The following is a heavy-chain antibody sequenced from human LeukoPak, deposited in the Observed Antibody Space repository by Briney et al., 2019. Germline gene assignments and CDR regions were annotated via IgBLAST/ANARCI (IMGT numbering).Heavy chain of an antibody. CDR1: GFTFSTYW. D-gene: IGHD3-10*01. CDR2: INPDGSRR. J-gene: IGHJ4*02. V-gene: IGHV3-74*01. Sequence: GGSLRLSCAASGFTFSTYWVHWVRQAPGKGPVWVSLINPDGSRRTYADSVKGRFTISRDNAKNTLYLQMNSLRAEDTAVYYCAREMDYGSGSRGYWGQGTLVTVSS. CDR3: AREMDYGSGSRGY.